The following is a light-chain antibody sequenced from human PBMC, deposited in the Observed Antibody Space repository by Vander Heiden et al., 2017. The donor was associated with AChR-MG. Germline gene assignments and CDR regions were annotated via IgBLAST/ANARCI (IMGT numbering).Light chain of an antibody. CDR1: QSVSSY. Sequence: EIVLTQSPATLSLSPGERATIPCRASQSVSSYLAWYQQKPGQAPRLLIYDASNRATGIPARLSGSGSGTDFTLTISSLEPEDFAVYYCQQRSNWPWTFGQGTKVEIK. CDR3: QQRSNWPWT. J-gene: IGKJ1*01. V-gene: IGKV3-11*01. CDR2: DAS.